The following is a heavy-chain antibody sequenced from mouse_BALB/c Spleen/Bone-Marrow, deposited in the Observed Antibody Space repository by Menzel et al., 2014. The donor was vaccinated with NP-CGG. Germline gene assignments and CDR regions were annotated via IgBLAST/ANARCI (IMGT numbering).Heavy chain of an antibody. CDR1: DYTFTTYW. Sequence: VKLMESGPDLVRPGSSVKMSCKASDYTFTTYWMHWVKQRPGQGLEWIGMIDPSTSETRLNQKFKDKATLIVDKSSNTAYMQLSSLTSEDSAVYYYARRTLAMDYWGQGTSVTVSS. CDR2: IDPSTSET. V-gene: IGHV1-59*01. CDR3: ARRTLAMDY. J-gene: IGHJ4*01.